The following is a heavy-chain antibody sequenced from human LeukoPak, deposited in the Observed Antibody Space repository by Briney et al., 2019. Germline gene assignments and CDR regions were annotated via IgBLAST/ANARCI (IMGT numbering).Heavy chain of an antibody. CDR2: ICGSGGST. CDR3: AKAGGSHYGGFDY. CDR1: GFTFSSYG. D-gene: IGHD1-26*01. V-gene: IGHV3-23*01. J-gene: IGHJ4*02. Sequence: GGTLRLSCAASGFTFSSYGMSWVRQAPGKGLEWVSGICGSGGSTYYADSVKGRLTISRDNSKNTLYLQMNSMRAEEAAVHYCAKAGGSHYGGFDYWGQGTLVTVSS.